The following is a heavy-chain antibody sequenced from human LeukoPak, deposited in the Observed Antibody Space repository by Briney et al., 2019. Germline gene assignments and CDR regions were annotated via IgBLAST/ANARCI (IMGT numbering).Heavy chain of an antibody. CDR3: ARRVTEMAFDI. V-gene: IGHV4-34*01. D-gene: IGHD4-23*01. Sequence: SETLSLTCAVYGGSFSGYYWSWIRQPPGKGLEWIGEINHSGSTNYDPSLKSRVTISVDTSKNQFSLKLSSVTAADTAVYYCARRVTEMAFDIWGQGTMVTVSS. J-gene: IGHJ3*02. CDR2: INHSGST. CDR1: GGSFSGYY.